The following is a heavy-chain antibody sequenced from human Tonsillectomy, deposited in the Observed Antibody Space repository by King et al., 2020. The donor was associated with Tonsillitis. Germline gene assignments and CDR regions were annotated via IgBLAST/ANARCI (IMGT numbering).Heavy chain of an antibody. V-gene: IGHV5-10-1*03. J-gene: IGHJ3*01. CDR3: AMANRTGLADV. CDR2: IDPSDSYT. Sequence: QLVQSGAEVKKPGESLRISCKGSGFTFTSYWISWVRQMPGKGLEWMGRIDPSDSYTNYGPSFQGHVTISVYKSISTAYLQRSSLKASDTAIYYCAMANRTGLADVWGQGTRV. D-gene: IGHD3/OR15-3a*01. CDR1: GFTFTSYW.